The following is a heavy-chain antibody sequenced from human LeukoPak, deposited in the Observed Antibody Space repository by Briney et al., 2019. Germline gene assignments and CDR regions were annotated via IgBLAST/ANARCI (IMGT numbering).Heavy chain of an antibody. Sequence: ASVKVSCKASGYTFISYGITWVRQAPGQGLEWMGWVSAYNGNTNYAQKLQGGVTMTTDTSTTTAYMELGSLRSDDTAVYYCARVDSSGLESDYWGQGTLVTVSS. CDR1: GYTFISYG. J-gene: IGHJ4*02. CDR3: ARVDSSGLESDY. CDR2: VSAYNGNT. V-gene: IGHV1-18*01. D-gene: IGHD6-19*01.